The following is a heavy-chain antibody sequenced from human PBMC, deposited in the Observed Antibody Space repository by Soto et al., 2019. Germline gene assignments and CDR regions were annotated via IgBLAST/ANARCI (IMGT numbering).Heavy chain of an antibody. V-gene: IGHV1-24*01. D-gene: IGHD6-13*01. Sequence: ASVKVSCKTSGGTNSRYAISWVRQAPGQGLEWMGGFDPEDGETIYAQKFQGRVTMTEDTSTDTAYMELSSLRSEDTAVYYCGTGRLLAAAGTYLSDYWGQGTLVTVSS. CDR1: GGTNSRYA. J-gene: IGHJ4*02. CDR2: FDPEDGET. CDR3: GTGRLLAAAGTYLSDY.